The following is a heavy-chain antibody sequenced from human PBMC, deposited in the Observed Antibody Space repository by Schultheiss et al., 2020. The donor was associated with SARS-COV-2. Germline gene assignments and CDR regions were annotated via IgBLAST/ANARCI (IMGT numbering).Heavy chain of an antibody. CDR2: IYSGGST. J-gene: IGHJ4*02. Sequence: GGSLRLSCAASGFTVSSNYMSWVRQAPGKGLEWVSVIYSGGSTYYADSVKGRFTISRHNSKSTLYLQMNSLRAEDTAVYYCARDVYTALAFDYWGQGTLVTVAS. V-gene: IGHV3-53*01. CDR3: ARDVYTALAFDY. D-gene: IGHD5-18*01. CDR1: GFTVSSNY.